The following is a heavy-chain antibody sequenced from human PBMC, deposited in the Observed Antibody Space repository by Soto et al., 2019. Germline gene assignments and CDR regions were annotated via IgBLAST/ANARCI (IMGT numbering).Heavy chain of an antibody. CDR1: GGTFSSYA. CDR2: IIPIFGTA. V-gene: IGHV1-69*06. J-gene: IGHJ6*02. Sequence: SVKISCKASGGTFSSYAISWVRQAPGQGLEWMGGIIPIFGTANYAQKFQGRVTITADKSTSTAYMELSSLRTEDTAVYYCATGQQQLVLFYYCCDMDVWGQGTTVTVSS. D-gene: IGHD6-13*01. CDR3: ATGQQQLVLFYYCCDMDV.